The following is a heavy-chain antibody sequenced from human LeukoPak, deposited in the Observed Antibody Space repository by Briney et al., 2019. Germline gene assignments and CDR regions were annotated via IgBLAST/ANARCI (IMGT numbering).Heavy chain of an antibody. J-gene: IGHJ5*02. V-gene: IGHV1-69*04. CDR3: ARDLERTSFPFDP. D-gene: IGHD1-1*01. CDR2: IIPILGIA. Sequence: SVKVSCKASGGTSSSYTISWVGQAPGQGLEWMGRIIPILGIANYAQKFQGRVTITADKSTSTAYMELSSLRSEDTAVYYCARDLERTSFPFDPWGQGTLVTVSS. CDR1: GGTSSSYT.